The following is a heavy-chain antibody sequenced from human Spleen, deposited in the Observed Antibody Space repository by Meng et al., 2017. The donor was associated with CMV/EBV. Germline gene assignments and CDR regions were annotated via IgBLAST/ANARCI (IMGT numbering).Heavy chain of an antibody. Sequence: GESLKISCTASGFNFRGSAMHWVRQASGKGLEWVGRIRDKVNSYATAYAASVKGRFTISRDDSKSTTYLQMNSLRAEDTAVYYCARDLIWGLSGSYPDISWFDPWGQGTLVTSPQ. V-gene: IGHV3-73*01. J-gene: IGHJ5*02. D-gene: IGHD1-26*01. CDR1: GFNFRGSA. CDR3: ARDLIWGLSGSYPDISWFDP. CDR2: IRDKVNSYAT.